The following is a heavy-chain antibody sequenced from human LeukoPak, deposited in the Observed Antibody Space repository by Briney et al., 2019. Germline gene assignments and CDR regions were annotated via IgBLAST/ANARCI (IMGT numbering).Heavy chain of an antibody. D-gene: IGHD4-23*01. CDR3: ERAANYGGNPGPFDC. J-gene: IGHJ4*02. CDR1: GGSISSYY. V-gene: IGHV4-59*01. CDR2: IYYSGST. Sequence: SETLSLTCTVSGGSISSYYWSWIRQPPGKGLEWIGYIYYSGSTNYKPSLKSRVTISIDTSKNQFALKLISVTAADTAVYYCERAANYGGNPGPFDCWGQGTLVTFSS.